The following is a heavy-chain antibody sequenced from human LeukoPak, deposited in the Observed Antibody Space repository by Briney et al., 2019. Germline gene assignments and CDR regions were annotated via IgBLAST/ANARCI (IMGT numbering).Heavy chain of an antibody. CDR2: ISGSGGST. CDR1: GFTFSSYA. CDR3: AKGGNGYCTNGICSPRVVAAIDY. D-gene: IGHD2-8*01. Sequence: GGSLRLSCAASGFTFSSYAMSCVRQAPGKGLEWVSGISGSGGSTHYADSVKGRFTISRDNSKNTLYLQMNSLRAEDTAVYYCAKGGNGYCTNGICSPRVVAAIDYWGQGTLVTVSS. J-gene: IGHJ4*02. V-gene: IGHV3-23*01.